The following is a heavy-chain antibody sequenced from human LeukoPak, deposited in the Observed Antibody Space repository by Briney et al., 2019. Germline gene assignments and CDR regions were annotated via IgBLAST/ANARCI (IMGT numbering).Heavy chain of an antibody. Sequence: PGGSLRLSCAASGFTFSRYWMSWVRQAPGKGLEWVANIRQDGSEKYYVDSVKGRFTISRDNAKNSLYLQMSSLRAEDTALYYCASRSSVAASGPGWGQGTLVTVSS. D-gene: IGHD2-15*01. CDR1: GFTFSRYW. CDR2: IRQDGSEK. J-gene: IGHJ4*02. CDR3: ASRSSVAASGPG. V-gene: IGHV3-7*01.